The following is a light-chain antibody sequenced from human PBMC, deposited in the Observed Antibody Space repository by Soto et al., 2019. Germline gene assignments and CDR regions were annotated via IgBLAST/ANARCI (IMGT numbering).Light chain of an antibody. CDR2: EVS. CDR1: SSDVGGYNY. CDR3: TSYTSSSTLDV. J-gene: IGLJ1*01. V-gene: IGLV2-14*01. Sequence: QSVLTQPPSTSGTPGQRVTISCSGSSSDVGGYNYVSWYQQHPGKAPKLMIYEVSNRPSGVSNRFSGSKSGHTASLTISGLQSEDEADYFCTSYTSSSTLDVFGTGTKLTVL.